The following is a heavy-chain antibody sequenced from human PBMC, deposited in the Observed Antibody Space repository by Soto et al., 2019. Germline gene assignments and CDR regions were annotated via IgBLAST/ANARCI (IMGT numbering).Heavy chain of an antibody. CDR2: ISGSGINT. V-gene: IGHV3-23*01. CDR1: GTYA. J-gene: IGHJ4*02. D-gene: IGHD3-3*01. CDR3: AKDSSSDFWSDYHPFDY. Sequence: GGSLRLSCAASGTYALNWVRQTPGKGLEWVSRISGSGINTYYADSVKGRFAVSRDNSKNTVYLQMNSLRAEDTAVYYCAKDSSSDFWSDYHPFDYWGQGTLVTVSS.